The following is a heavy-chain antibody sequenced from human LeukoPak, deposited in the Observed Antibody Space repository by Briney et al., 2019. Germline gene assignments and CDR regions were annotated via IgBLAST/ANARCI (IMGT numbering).Heavy chain of an antibody. CDR2: VDPNTGDT. CDR1: GYTFTGYY. V-gene: IGHV1-2*02. D-gene: IGHD4-11*01. J-gene: IGHJ4*02. Sequence: ASVKVSCKASGYTFTGYYMPWVRQAPGQGLEWMGCVDPNTGDTNYAQKFQGRVTMTRDTSISTAYLELSRLRSDDTAVYYCARDQDYRNYVAEYWGQGTLVTVSS. CDR3: ARDQDYRNYVAEY.